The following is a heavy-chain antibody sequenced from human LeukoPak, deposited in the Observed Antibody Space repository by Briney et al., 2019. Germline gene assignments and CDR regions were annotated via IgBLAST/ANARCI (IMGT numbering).Heavy chain of an antibody. J-gene: IGHJ4*02. CDR3: ARGYSSSSRLRGYYFDY. CDR1: GGSISSGGYY. V-gene: IGHV4-30-2*01. D-gene: IGHD6-6*01. CDR2: IYHSGST. Sequence: SETLSLTCAVSGGSISSGGYYWSWIRQPPGKGLEWIGYIYHSGSTYYNPSLKSRVTISVDRSKNRFSLKLSSVTAADTAVYYCARGYSSSSRLRGYYFDYWGQGTLVTVSS.